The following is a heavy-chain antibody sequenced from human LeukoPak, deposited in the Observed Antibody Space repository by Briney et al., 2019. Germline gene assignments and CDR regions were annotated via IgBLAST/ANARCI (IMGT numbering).Heavy chain of an antibody. J-gene: IGHJ4*02. CDR3: ARAMVDGGNPEGNDY. CDR1: GYTFTSYA. CDR2: INAGNGNT. Sequence: ASVKVSCKASGYTFTSYAMHWVRQAPGQRLEWMGWINAGNGNTKYSQKFQGRVTITRDTSASTAYMELSSLRSEDTAVYYCARAMVDGGNPEGNDYWGQGTLVTVSS. D-gene: IGHD4-23*01. V-gene: IGHV1-3*01.